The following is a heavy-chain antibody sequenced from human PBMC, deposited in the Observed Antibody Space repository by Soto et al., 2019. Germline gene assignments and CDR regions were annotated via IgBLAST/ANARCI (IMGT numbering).Heavy chain of an antibody. J-gene: IGHJ4*02. D-gene: IGHD2-2*01. CDR3: ARVYCSTTTCHVQAFDS. Sequence: GGSLRLSCAASGFTFSSYEMNWVRQAPGKTLEWVSYISSAGDSSYYADSVKGRFTISRDNAKNSLYLQMNSLRVEDTAVYYCARVYCSTTTCHVQAFDSWGQGTMVTVSS. CDR1: GFTFSSYE. V-gene: IGHV3-48*03. CDR2: ISSAGDSS.